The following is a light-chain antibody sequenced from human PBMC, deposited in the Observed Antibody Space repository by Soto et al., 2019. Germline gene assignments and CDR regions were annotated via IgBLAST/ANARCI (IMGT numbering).Light chain of an antibody. CDR1: SSDVGGYNY. V-gene: IGLV2-14*01. J-gene: IGLJ1*01. Sequence: QSALTQPASVSGSPGQSITISCTGTSSDVGGYNYVCWYKQHPGKAPQLRIYEVTNRPSGVSDRFSGSKSVNTASLTISGLQAEDEADYYCSSYTSSSTLDVFGTGTKLTVL. CDR2: EVT. CDR3: SSYTSSSTLDV.